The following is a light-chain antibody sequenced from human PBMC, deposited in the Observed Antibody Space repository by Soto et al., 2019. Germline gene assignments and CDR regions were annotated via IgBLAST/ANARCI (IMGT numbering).Light chain of an antibody. CDR3: QQYGISPPLT. J-gene: IGKJ4*01. V-gene: IGKV3-20*01. CDR2: GAS. CDR1: QSVSSNF. Sequence: IVLTQSPGTLSLSPGERATLSCRASQSVSSNFLAWYQQKPGQAPRLLIYGASSRATGIPDRFSGSGSGTDFTLTISRLEPEDFAVYSWQQYGISPPLTFGGGTKVEIK.